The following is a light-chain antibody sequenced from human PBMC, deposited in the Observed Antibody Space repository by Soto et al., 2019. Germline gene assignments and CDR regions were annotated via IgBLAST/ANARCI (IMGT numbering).Light chain of an antibody. J-gene: IGKJ1*01. CDR3: QQYNKRPPQT. V-gene: IGKV3-15*01. CDR1: QRLXSN. Sequence: EIEVTQCPATLSVSPGETATLACRASQRLXSNLGWYQQQPGQAPRVLIXGESTRATGIPARFIGSGSGKEFTLTISSLQSEYFPVYYCQQYNKRPPQTFGQGTKVDI. CDR2: GES.